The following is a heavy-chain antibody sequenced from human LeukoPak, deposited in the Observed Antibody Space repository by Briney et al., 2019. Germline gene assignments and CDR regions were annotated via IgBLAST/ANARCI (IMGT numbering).Heavy chain of an antibody. V-gene: IGHV1-2*06. J-gene: IGHJ4*02. CDR2: INPNSGGT. Sequence: ASVKVSCKASGYTFTGYYMHWVRQAPGQGLEWMGRINPNSGGTNYAQKFQGRVTMTRDTSISTAYMELRSLRSDDTAVYYCARADRDFWSRFNDYWGQGTLVTVSS. D-gene: IGHD3-3*01. CDR1: GYTFTGYY. CDR3: ARADRDFWSRFNDY.